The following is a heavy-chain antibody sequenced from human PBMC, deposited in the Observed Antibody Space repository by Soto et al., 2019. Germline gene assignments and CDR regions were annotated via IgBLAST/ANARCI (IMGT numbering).Heavy chain of an antibody. J-gene: IGHJ5*02. CDR1: DDSFRGAEYY. CDR2: TYYNGDT. D-gene: IGHD6-19*01. V-gene: IGHV4-61*08. Sequence: SETLSLTCTVSDDSFRGAEYYWSWIRQPLGKGPEWIGYTYYNGDTKYNPALRSRVTMSEDTSKNQFSLRLSSVTAADTAVYFCARGPAYIDGWRTFDPWGRGILVTVSS. CDR3: ARGPAYIDGWRTFDP.